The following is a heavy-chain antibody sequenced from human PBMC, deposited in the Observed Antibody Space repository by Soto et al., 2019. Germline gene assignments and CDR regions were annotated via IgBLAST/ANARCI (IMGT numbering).Heavy chain of an antibody. V-gene: IGHV1-18*01. Sequence: ASVKVSCKASGYTFTSYGISWVRQAPRQGLEWMGWISAYNGNTNYAQKLQGRVTMTTDTSTSTAYMELRSLRSDDTAVYYCAREAVAGTVGEWFDPWGQGTLVTVSS. CDR2: ISAYNGNT. J-gene: IGHJ5*02. CDR3: AREAVAGTVGEWFDP. CDR1: GYTFTSYG. D-gene: IGHD6-19*01.